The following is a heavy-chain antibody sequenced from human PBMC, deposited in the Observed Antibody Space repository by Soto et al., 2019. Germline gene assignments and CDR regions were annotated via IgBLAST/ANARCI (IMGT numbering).Heavy chain of an antibody. V-gene: IGHV4-31*03. CDR1: GGSISSGGYY. CDR2: IYYSGST. J-gene: IGHJ4*02. Sequence: QVQLQESGPGLVKPSQTLSLTCTVSGGSISSGGYYWSWIRQHPGKGLEWIGYIYYSGSTYYNPSLKSRVTISVDTSKNQFSLKLSSVTAADTAVYYCARVGGGDYGLLGRRYYFDYWGQGTLVTVSS. D-gene: IGHD4-17*01. CDR3: ARVGGGDYGLLGRRYYFDY.